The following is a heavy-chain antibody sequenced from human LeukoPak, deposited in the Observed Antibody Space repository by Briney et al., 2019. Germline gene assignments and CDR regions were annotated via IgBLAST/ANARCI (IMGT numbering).Heavy chain of an antibody. J-gene: IGHJ4*02. V-gene: IGHV3-23*01. Sequence: GGSLRLSCVASGFTFSSYTMTWVRQAPGEGLEWVSGISGDNTGTYYADSVKGRFTISRDNPKNTLFLQMNSLRAEDTAVYYCAKKTSYCAGDCFPYYFDYWGRGTLVTVSS. CDR3: AKKTSYCAGDCFPYYFDY. D-gene: IGHD2-21*02. CDR2: ISGDNTGT. CDR1: GFTFSSYT.